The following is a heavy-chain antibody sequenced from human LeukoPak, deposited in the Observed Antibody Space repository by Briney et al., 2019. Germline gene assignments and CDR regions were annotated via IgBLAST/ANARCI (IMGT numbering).Heavy chain of an antibody. CDR2: IYYSGST. CDR3: ARVRSGGGYCSGGSCYYGNWFDP. D-gene: IGHD2-15*01. CDR1: GGSISSGGYY. Sequence: SQTLSLTCTVSGGSISSGGYYWSWIRQHPGKGLEWIGYIYYSGSTYYNPSLKSRVTISVGTSKNQFSLKLSSVTAADTAVYYCARVRSGGGYCSGGSCYYGNWFDPWGQGTLVTVSS. J-gene: IGHJ5*02. V-gene: IGHV4-31*03.